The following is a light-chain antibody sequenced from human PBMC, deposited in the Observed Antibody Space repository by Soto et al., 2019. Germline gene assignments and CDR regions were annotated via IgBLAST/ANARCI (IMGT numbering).Light chain of an antibody. V-gene: IGKV1-39*01. Sequence: DIQMTQSPSSLSASVGDRVTITCRASQSIYNYLNWYQQKPGKAPKLLIYAASSLQSGVPSRFSGSGSGTDCTLTISSLQPEDFATYYCQQSYSTPVTFGQGTKLEIK. J-gene: IGKJ2*01. CDR3: QQSYSTPVT. CDR2: AAS. CDR1: QSIYNY.